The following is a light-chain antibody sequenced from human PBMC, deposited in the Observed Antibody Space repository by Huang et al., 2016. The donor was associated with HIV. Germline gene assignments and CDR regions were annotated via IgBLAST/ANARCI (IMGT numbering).Light chain of an antibody. J-gene: IGKJ5*01. CDR3: QQYDNWPLT. CDR2: GAS. V-gene: IGKV3-15*01. CDR1: HSVSSN. Sequence: ERVMTQSPATLSVAPGERVTLSCRASHSVSSNLAWYQQKPGQAPRRLIHGASTRATGIPARVSGSGSGTEFTLAISSLQSEDSGVYFCQQYDNWPLTFGQGTRLEIK.